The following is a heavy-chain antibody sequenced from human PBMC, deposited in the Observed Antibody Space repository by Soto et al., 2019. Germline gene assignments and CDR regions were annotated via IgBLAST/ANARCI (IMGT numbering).Heavy chain of an antibody. Sequence: QVHLEQSGAEVKKPGSSVKVSCKAAGGSFSTYTLIWVRQAPGQGLEWMGRIIPMLTVTNSAQKFQGRVTLTADKSTSTAFMELTSLTSDDMAVYYCSIGSWSAETFDVWGQGTMVTVSS. V-gene: IGHV1-69*02. D-gene: IGHD2-2*01. CDR3: SIGSWSAETFDV. CDR2: IIPMLTVT. CDR1: GGSFSTYT. J-gene: IGHJ3*01.